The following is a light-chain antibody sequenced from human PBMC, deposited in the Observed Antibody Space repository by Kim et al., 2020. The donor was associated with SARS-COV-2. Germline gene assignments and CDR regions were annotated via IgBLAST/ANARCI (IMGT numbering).Light chain of an antibody. CDR1: SSNIGSNT. J-gene: IGLJ3*02. CDR3: ASWDDSLSGWV. V-gene: IGLV1-44*01. Sequence: GHRVTISCSGSSSNIGSNTVTWCQQFPGTTPKLLIYSNVQRPSGVPDRFSGSKSGTSASLAISGLQSEDEADYYCASWDDSLSGWVFGGGTKLTVL. CDR2: SNV.